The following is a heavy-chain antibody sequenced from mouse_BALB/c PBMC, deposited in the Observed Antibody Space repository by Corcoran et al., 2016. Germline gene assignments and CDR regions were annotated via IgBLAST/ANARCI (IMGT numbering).Heavy chain of an antibody. Sequence: EVLLQQSGPELVKPGASVKIPCKASGYTFTDYNMDWVKQSHGKSIEWIGDINPNNGGTIYNQKFKGKATLTVDKSSSTAYMELRSLTSEDTAVYYCASSITTVVAKDYFDYWGQGTTLTVSS. V-gene: IGHV1-18*01. CDR3: ASSITTVVAKDYFDY. J-gene: IGHJ2*01. CDR2: INPNNGGT. D-gene: IGHD1-1*01. CDR1: GYTFTDYN.